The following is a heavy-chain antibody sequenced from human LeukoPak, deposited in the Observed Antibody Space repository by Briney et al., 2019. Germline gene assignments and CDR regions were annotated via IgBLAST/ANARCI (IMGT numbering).Heavy chain of an antibody. CDR3: ATGSVITRYYYSFHMDV. V-gene: IGHV4-39*01. Sequence: PSETLSLTCTVSGGSINSTRYYWGWIRHPPGKGLEWIGSMYYSGNSYYNPSLKSRVTISVDTSKSQFSQKLTSVTAADTAVYSCATGSVITRYYYSFHMDVWGKGTSVTVS. D-gene: IGHD3-22*01. J-gene: IGHJ6*03. CDR2: MYYSGNS. CDR1: GGSINSTRYY.